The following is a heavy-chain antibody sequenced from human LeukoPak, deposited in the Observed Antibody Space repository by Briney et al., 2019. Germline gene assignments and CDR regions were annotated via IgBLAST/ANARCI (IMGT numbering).Heavy chain of an antibody. CDR1: GGSISSYY. V-gene: IGHV4-59*01. CDR3: ARGYSYGQKPFNDI. D-gene: IGHD5-18*01. J-gene: IGHJ3*02. Sequence: SETLSLTCTVSGGSISSYYWSWIRQSPGKGLEWIGYIYYSGSTNYNPSLKSRVTISVDTSKNQFSLKLSSVTAADTAVYYCARGYSYGQKPFNDIWGQGTMVTVSS. CDR2: IYYSGST.